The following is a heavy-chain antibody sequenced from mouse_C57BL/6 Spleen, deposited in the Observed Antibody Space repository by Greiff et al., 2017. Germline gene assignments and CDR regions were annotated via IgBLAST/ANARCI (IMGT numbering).Heavy chain of an antibody. CDR1: GFNIKDDY. J-gene: IGHJ3*01. CDR3: TTGVTTA. V-gene: IGHV14-4*01. D-gene: IGHD1-2*01. Sequence: VQLQQSGAELVRPGASVKLSCTASGFNIKDDYMHWVKQRPEQGLEWIGWIDPENGDTEYASKFQGKATITADTSSNTAYLQLSSLTSEDTAVYYCTTGVTTAWGQGTLVTVSA. CDR2: IDPENGDT.